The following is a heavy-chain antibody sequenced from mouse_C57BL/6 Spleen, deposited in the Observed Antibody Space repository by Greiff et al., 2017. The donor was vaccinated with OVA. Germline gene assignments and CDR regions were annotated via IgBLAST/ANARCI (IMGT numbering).Heavy chain of an antibody. CDR2: IDPSDSYT. CDR1: GYTFTSYW. V-gene: IGHV1-69*01. Sequence: QVQLQQPGAELVMPGASVKLSCKASGYTFTSYWMHWVKQRPGQGLEWIGEIDPSDSYTNYNQKFKGKSTLTVDESSSTAYMQLSSLTSEDSAVYYCARRIYYGSSLDYWGQGTTLTVSS. J-gene: IGHJ2*01. D-gene: IGHD1-1*01. CDR3: ARRIYYGSSLDY.